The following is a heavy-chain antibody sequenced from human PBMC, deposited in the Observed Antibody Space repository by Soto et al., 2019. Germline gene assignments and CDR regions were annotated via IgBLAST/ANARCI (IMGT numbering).Heavy chain of an antibody. J-gene: IGHJ6*02. CDR1: GGSISSSSYY. D-gene: IGHD3-16*01. CDR3: ASRGSYYYYYGMDV. CDR2: IYYSGST. Sequence: QLQLQESGPGLVKPSETLSLTCTVSGGSISSSSYYWGWIRQPPGKGLEWIGSIYYSGSTYYNPSLKSRVTISVDTSKNQSSLKLSSVTAADTAVYYCASRGSYYYYYGMDVWGQGTTVTVSS. V-gene: IGHV4-39*01.